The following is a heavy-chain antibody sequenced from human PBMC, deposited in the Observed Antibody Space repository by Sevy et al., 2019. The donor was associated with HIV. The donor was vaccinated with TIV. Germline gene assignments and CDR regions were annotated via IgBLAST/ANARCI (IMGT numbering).Heavy chain of an antibody. Sequence: GGSLRLSCTASGFSVSRNHINWVRQAPGKGQEWISVIYSDGTTQYADSVNGRFTISRDTSNNSVYLQVSSLRADDTAVYYCARRLSSAWYFDFWGQGTLVTVSS. J-gene: IGHJ4*02. V-gene: IGHV3-53*01. CDR2: IYSDGTT. D-gene: IGHD6-19*01. CDR3: ARRLSSAWYFDF. CDR1: GFSVSRNH.